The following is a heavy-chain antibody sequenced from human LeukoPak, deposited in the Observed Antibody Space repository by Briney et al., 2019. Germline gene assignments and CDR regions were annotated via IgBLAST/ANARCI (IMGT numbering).Heavy chain of an antibody. V-gene: IGHV3-23*01. J-gene: IGHJ4*02. D-gene: IGHD2-15*01. CDR2: ISGSGGST. Sequence: GGSLRLSCAASGFTFSSYAMSWVRQAPGKGLEWVSAISGSGGSTYYADSVKGRFTISRDNSKNTLYLQMNSLRAEDTAVYYCARDIPPYCSGGSCYIEDAFDYWGQGTLVTVSS. CDR3: ARDIPPYCSGGSCYIEDAFDY. CDR1: GFTFSSYA.